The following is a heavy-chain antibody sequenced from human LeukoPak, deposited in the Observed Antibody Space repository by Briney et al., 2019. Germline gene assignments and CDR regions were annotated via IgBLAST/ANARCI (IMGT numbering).Heavy chain of an antibody. CDR1: GFTFSNAW. V-gene: IGHV3-15*01. CDR2: IKRKNDGGTT. J-gene: IGHJ4*02. Sequence: NAGGSLRLSCAASGFTFSNAWMSWVRQAPGKGLEWVGRIKRKNDGGTTDDAAPVKGRFTISRDDSKNTLYLQMNSLKTEDTAVYYCARARLNSYGYYFDYWGQGTLVTVSS. CDR3: ARARLNSYGYYFDY. D-gene: IGHD5-18*01.